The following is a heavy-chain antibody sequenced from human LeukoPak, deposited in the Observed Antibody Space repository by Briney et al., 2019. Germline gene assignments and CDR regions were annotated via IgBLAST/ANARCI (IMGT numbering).Heavy chain of an antibody. CDR1: GDAISRGNY. CDR3: ARMGSDY. V-gene: IGHV4-38-2*01. D-gene: IGHD3-16*01. CDR2: NHHSGYT. J-gene: IGHJ4*02. Sequence: PSETLSLTCVVSGDAISRGNYWGWIRPPPEKGLEWIGNNHHSGYTNYNPSLKSRVTISVDTYKNQFSLKMKSVTVADTAVYYCARMGSDYWGQGTLVTVSS.